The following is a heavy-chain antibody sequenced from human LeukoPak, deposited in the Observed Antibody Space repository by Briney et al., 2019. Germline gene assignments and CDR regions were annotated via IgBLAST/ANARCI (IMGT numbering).Heavy chain of an antibody. D-gene: IGHD3-16*01. J-gene: IGHJ3*02. V-gene: IGHV3-7*01. CDR1: GFTFSLYW. Sequence: GGSLRLSCAASGFTFSLYWISWVRQTPGKGLEWVANIKQDGSKKEYVDSVKGRFTISRDNAKKSLDLQMDSLRAEDTAVYYCAREGEGGFDIWGQGTMVTVSA. CDR3: AREGEGGFDI. CDR2: IKQDGSKK.